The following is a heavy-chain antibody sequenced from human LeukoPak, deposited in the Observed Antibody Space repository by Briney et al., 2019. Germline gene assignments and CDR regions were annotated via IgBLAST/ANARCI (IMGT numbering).Heavy chain of an antibody. CDR1: GYTFTSYG. J-gene: IGHJ4*02. CDR2: ISAYNGNT. Sequence: ASVKVSCKASGYTFTSYGISWVRQAPGQGLEWGGWISAYNGNTNYAQKLQGTATMTTDTSTSTAYMELRSLRSDDTAVYYCARDRHNWSYGALDYWGQGTLVTVSS. CDR3: ARDRHNWSYGALDY. V-gene: IGHV1-18*04. D-gene: IGHD1-20*01.